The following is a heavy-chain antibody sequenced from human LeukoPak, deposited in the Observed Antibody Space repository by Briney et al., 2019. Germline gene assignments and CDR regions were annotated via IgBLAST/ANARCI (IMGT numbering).Heavy chain of an antibody. J-gene: IGHJ4*02. V-gene: IGHV3-30*18. D-gene: IGHD1-26*01. CDR1: GFTFSSYG. Sequence: GGSLRLSCAASGFTFSSYGMSWVRQAPGKGLEWVAVISYDGSNKYYTDSVKGRFTISRDNSKNTLYLQMSSLRAEDTAVYYCAKLENSGSPPGFDYWGQGTLVTVSS. CDR2: ISYDGSNK. CDR3: AKLENSGSPPGFDY.